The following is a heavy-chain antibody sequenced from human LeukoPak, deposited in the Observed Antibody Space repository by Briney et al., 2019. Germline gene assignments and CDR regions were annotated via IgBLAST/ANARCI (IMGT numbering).Heavy chain of an antibody. CDR3: AKAAAAPGFDF. Sequence: SGGSLRLSCAASGFTFSSYGMHWVRQAPGKGLEWVAVIWYDGSNKYYADSVKGRFTISRDNSKNTIYLQMNSLRAEDTALYYCAKAAAAPGFDFWGQGTLVTVSS. V-gene: IGHV3-33*06. J-gene: IGHJ4*02. D-gene: IGHD6-13*01. CDR2: IWYDGSNK. CDR1: GFTFSSYG.